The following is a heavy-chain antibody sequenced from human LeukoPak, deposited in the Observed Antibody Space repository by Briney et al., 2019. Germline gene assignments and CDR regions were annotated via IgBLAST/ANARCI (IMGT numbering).Heavy chain of an antibody. J-gene: IGHJ4*02. CDR1: GFTFSHYW. CDR3: ARDSSRGDFEY. CDR2: IKHDGSRK. D-gene: IGHD3-10*01. V-gene: IGHV3-7*01. Sequence: GGSLRLSCAASGFTFSHYWMSWVRRAPGQGLEWVANIKHDGSRKEHVDSVKGRFTISRDNAKNSLFLQMNSLRAEDTAVYFCARDSSRGDFEYWGQGTLVTVSS.